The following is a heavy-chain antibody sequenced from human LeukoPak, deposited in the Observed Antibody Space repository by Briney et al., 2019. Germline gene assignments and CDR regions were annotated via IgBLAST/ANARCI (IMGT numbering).Heavy chain of an antibody. D-gene: IGHD4-23*01. CDR2: INPNSGGT. V-gene: IGHV1-2*04. CDR1: GYTFTGYY. Sequence: ASVKVSCKASGYTFTGYYMHWVRQAPGQGLEWMGRINPNSGGTNYAQKFQGWVTMTRDTSISTAYMELSRLRSDDTAVYYCASFYGGIYYYYGMDVWGQGTTVTVSS. CDR3: ASFYGGIYYYYGMDV. J-gene: IGHJ6*02.